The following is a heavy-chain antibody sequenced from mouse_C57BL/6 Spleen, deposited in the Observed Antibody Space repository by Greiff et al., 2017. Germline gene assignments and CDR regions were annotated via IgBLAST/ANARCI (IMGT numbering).Heavy chain of an antibody. CDR1: GYTFTSYW. CDR3: ARGFYGSSPLDY. D-gene: IGHD1-1*01. J-gene: IGHJ2*01. CDR2: IYPGSGST. V-gene: IGHV1-55*01. Sequence: QVQLQQPGAELVKPGASVKMSCKASGYTFTSYWITWVKPRPGQGLEWIGDIYPGSGSTNYNEKIKSKATLTVDTSSSTAYMHLSSLTSEDSAVDYCARGFYGSSPLDYWGQGTTLTVSS.